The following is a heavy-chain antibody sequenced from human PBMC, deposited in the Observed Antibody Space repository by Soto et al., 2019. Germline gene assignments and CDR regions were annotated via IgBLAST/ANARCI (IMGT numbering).Heavy chain of an antibody. J-gene: IGHJ4*02. Sequence: SETLSLTCTVSGGSMRNYFWTWIRKPPGKGLGGIGYIHYSGTTSFFPSYNPSLRSRVTISEDTSKNQFSLKLLSVTTADTAVYFCAAGEASSRNLAPYYLDFWGQGTLVTVSS. CDR3: AAGEASSRNLAPYYLDF. CDR1: GGSMRNYF. CDR2: IHYSGTT. D-gene: IGHD6-13*01. V-gene: IGHV4-59*01.